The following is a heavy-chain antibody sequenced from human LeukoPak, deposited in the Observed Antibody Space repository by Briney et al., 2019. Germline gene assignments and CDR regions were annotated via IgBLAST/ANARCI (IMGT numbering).Heavy chain of an antibody. CDR2: ISGSGGST. Sequence: TGGSLRLSCAASGFTFSSYAMSWVRQAPGKGLEWVSAISGSGGSTYYADSVTGRFTISRDNSKNTLYLQMNSLRAEDTAVYYCAKDRNYYDSSGYYGDWGQGTLVTVSS. J-gene: IGHJ4*02. CDR3: AKDRNYYDSSGYYGD. CDR1: GFTFSSYA. V-gene: IGHV3-23*01. D-gene: IGHD3-22*01.